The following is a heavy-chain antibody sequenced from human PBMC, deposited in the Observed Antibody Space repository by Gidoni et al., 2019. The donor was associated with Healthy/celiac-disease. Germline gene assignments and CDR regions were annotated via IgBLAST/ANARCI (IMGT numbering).Heavy chain of an antibody. CDR1: GFTFSSNS. D-gene: IGHD3-22*01. CDR2: ISSSSSYI. CDR3: ARVADSSGYYYVPAFDI. J-gene: IGHJ3*02. V-gene: IGHV3-21*01. Sequence: EVQLVESGGGLVKPGGSLRLSCAASGFTFSSNSMNWVRQAPGKGLEGVSSISSSSSYIYYADSVKGRFTISRDNAKNSLYLQMNSLRAEDTAVYYCARVADSSGYYYVPAFDIWGQGTMVTVSS.